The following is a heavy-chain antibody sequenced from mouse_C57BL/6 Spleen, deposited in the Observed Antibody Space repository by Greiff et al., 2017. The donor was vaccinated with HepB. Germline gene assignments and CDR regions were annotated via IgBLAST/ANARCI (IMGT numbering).Heavy chain of an antibody. CDR3: ARGDYDYDGGGYWYFDV. Sequence: QVQLQQPGAELVKPGASVKMSCKASGYTFTSYWITWVKQRPGQGLEWIGDIYPGSGSTNYNEKFKSKATLTVDTSSSTAYMQLSSLTSEDSAVYYCARGDYDYDGGGYWYFDVWGTGTTVTVSS. CDR2: IYPGSGST. V-gene: IGHV1-55*01. D-gene: IGHD2-4*01. CDR1: GYTFTSYW. J-gene: IGHJ1*03.